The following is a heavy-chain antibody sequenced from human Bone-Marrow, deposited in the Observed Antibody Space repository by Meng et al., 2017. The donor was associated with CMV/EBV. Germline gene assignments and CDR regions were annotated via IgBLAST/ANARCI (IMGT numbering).Heavy chain of an antibody. CDR1: GGSFSGYY. D-gene: IGHD3-10*01. J-gene: IGHJ4*02. CDR3: ARTGYYGSGSYYSRFDD. Sequence: SQTLSLTCAVYGGSFSGYYWSWIRQPLGKGLEWIGEINHSGSTNYNPSLKGRVTISVDTSKNQFSLKLSSVTAADTAVYYCARTGYYGSGSYYSRFDDWGQGTLVTVSS. V-gene: IGHV4-34*01. CDR2: INHSGST.